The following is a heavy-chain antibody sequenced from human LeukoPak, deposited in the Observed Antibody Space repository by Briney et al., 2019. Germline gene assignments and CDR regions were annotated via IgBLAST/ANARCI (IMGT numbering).Heavy chain of an antibody. J-gene: IGHJ4*02. D-gene: IGHD3-16*01. Sequence: SETLSLTCTVSGGSISSSSSYWGWIRQPPGKGLEWIGNIYYGGSAYYNPSLKSRVTISVDTSKNQFSLKLSSVTAADTAVYYCARRLDGGFDYWGQGTLVTVSS. CDR3: ARRLDGGFDY. V-gene: IGHV4-39*01. CDR2: IYYGGSA. CDR1: GGSISSSSSY.